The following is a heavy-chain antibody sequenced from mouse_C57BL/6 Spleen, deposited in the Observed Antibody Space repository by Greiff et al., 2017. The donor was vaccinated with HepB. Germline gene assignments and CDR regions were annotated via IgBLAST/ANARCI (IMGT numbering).Heavy chain of an antibody. CDR1: GYTFTDYN. D-gene: IGHD2-3*01. V-gene: IGHV1-22*01. Sequence: VQLQQSGPELVKPGASVKMSCKASGYTFTDYNMHWVKQSHGKSLEWIGYINPNNGGTSYNQKFKGKATLTVNKSSSTAYMELRSLTSEDSAVYDCARNGYYPFDYWGQGTTLTVSS. CDR3: ARNGYYPFDY. CDR2: INPNNGGT. J-gene: IGHJ2*01.